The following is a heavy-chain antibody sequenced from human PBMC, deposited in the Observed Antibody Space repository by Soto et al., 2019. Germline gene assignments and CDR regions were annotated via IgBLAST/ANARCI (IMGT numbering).Heavy chain of an antibody. CDR2: IYHSGST. Sequence: QVQLQESGPGLVKPSGTLYVTCAVSGGSISSSNWWNWVRQPPGKGLEWIGEIYHSGSTNYNPSLRSRVTISLDKSKNQFSLRVKSVTAADTAEYYCARAWPSVDSYGSGVMDVWGQGTTVTVSS. J-gene: IGHJ6*02. CDR3: ARAWPSVDSYGSGVMDV. D-gene: IGHD5-18*01. V-gene: IGHV4-4*02. CDR1: GGSISSSNW.